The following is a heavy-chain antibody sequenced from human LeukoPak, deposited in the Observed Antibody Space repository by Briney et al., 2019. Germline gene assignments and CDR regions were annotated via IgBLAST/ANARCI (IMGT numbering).Heavy chain of an antibody. J-gene: IGHJ4*02. V-gene: IGHV3-30*02. Sequence: GGSLRPSCAASGFTFSRFGMHWVRQAPGKGLEWVALIRYDGSDKYYADSVRGRFTISRDNSKNTFYLQMDSLRTDDTAVYYCARQYSSEFDYWGQGTLVTVSS. D-gene: IGHD6-19*01. CDR1: GFTFSRFG. CDR2: IRYDGSDK. CDR3: ARQYSSEFDY.